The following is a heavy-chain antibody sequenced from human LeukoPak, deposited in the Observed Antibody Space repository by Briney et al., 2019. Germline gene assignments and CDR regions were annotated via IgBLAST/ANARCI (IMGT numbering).Heavy chain of an antibody. V-gene: IGHV7-4-1*02. D-gene: IGHD2-2*02. CDR2: INTNSGNP. CDR1: GYTFTNYA. Sequence: ASVNVSCKASGYTFTNYAMNWVRQAPGQGLEWMGWINTNSGNPAYAQGFTGRFVFSLDTSVSTAYLQISSLRAEDTAMYYCARSFVVVPGAIDWFDPWGQGTLVTVSS. CDR3: ARSFVVVPGAIDWFDP. J-gene: IGHJ5*02.